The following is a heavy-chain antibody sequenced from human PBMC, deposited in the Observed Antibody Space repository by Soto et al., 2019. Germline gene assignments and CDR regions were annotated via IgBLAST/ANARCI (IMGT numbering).Heavy chain of an antibody. CDR2: ISAYNGNT. CDR3: ARNDYGDYDDALDI. V-gene: IGHV1-18*01. D-gene: IGHD4-17*01. CDR1: GYTFTSYG. Sequence: GASVKVSCKASGYTFTSYGISWVRQAPGQGLEWMGWISAYNGNTNYAQKLQGRVTMTTDTSTSTAYMELRSLRSDDTAVYYCARNDYGDYDDALDIWGQGTXVTVSS. J-gene: IGHJ3*02.